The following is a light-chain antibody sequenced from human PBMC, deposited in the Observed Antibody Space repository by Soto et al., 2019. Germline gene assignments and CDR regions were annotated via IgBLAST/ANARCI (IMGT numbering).Light chain of an antibody. CDR3: QQYNNCPLT. Sequence: EIVMTQSPATLSVSPGERATLSCRASHRVSSYLAWYQQKPGQAPRLLIYGASTRATGIPARFSGSGSRTEFTLTISSLQSEDFAVYYCQQYNNCPLTFGAGTKADIK. CDR2: GAS. CDR1: HRVSSY. J-gene: IGKJ4*01. V-gene: IGKV3-15*01.